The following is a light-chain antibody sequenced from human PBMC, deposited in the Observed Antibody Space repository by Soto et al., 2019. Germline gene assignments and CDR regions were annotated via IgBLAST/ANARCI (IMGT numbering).Light chain of an antibody. CDR2: DVS. CDR3: NSYTLSSTLL. Sequence: QSALTQPASVSGSPGQSITISCTGTSSDVGGYNYVSWYQQHPGKAPKLMIYDVSIRPSGVSNRFSGSKSGNTASLTISGLQAEDEADYYCNSYTLSSTLLFGGGTKLTVL. CDR1: SSDVGGYNY. J-gene: IGLJ2*01. V-gene: IGLV2-14*03.